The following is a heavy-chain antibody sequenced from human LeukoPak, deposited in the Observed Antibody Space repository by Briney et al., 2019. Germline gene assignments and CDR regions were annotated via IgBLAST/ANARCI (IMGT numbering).Heavy chain of an antibody. D-gene: IGHD3-16*01. CDR1: GYTFTDYY. CDR3: AGGIGRYSSFYFDY. CDR2: INPKSGGT. V-gene: IGHV1-2*02. J-gene: IGHJ4*02. Sequence: GASVKVSCKASGYTFTDYYLHWVRQAPGQGLEWMGWINPKSGGTNYAQKFQGRVTMTSDTSISTAYMDLFRLRSDDTAVYYCAGGIGRYSSFYFDYWGQGTLVTVSS.